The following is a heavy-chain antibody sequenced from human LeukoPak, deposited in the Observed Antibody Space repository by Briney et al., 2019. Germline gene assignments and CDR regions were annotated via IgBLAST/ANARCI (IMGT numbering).Heavy chain of an antibody. CDR3: ARDRELGY. D-gene: IGHD3-10*01. J-gene: IGHJ4*02. Sequence: SETLSLTCTVSGDSMSSYFWTWVRQFPGKGLEWVGYIYQTTTTYNPSLKGRATISADMSQNQLSLKVTSVTAADTAVYYCARDRELGYWGQGTLVTVSS. CDR1: GDSMSSYF. V-gene: IGHV4-59*01. CDR2: IYQTTT.